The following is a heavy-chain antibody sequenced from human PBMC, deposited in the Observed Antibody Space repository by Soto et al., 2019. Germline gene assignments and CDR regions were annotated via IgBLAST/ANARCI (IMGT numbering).Heavy chain of an antibody. CDR2: YDPEDAKT. J-gene: IGHJ3*02. D-gene: IGHD2-15*01. CDR1: GYTLLELS. Sequence: ASVKVSCKLSGYTLLELSIHWVRQAPGKGLEWMGGYDPEDAKTIYAQKFQGRVTMTEDTSTDTAYMELSSLRSEDTAVYYCATADIVVVVAAPDAFDIWGQGTMVTVSS. CDR3: ATADIVVVVAAPDAFDI. V-gene: IGHV1-24*01.